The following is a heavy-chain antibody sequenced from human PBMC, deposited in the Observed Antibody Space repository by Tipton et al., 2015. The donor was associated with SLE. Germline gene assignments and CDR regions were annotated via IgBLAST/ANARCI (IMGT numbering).Heavy chain of an antibody. D-gene: IGHD2-8*02. Sequence: TLSLTCAVSGGSISSSNWWRWVRQPPGKGLEWIGEIYHSGSTNYNPSLKSRVTISVDKSKNQFSLKLSSVTAADTAVYYCAGLVADPAGAFDIWGQGTMVTVSS. CDR1: GGSISSSNW. J-gene: IGHJ3*02. CDR3: AGLVADPAGAFDI. CDR2: IYHSGST. V-gene: IGHV4-4*02.